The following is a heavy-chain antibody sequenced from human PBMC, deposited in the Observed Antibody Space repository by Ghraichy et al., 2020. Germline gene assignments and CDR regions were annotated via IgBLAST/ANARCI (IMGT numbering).Heavy chain of an antibody. CDR2: IYYSGST. CDR3: ARHGAYSSHYYYYGMDV. J-gene: IGHJ6*02. V-gene: IGHV4-59*08. Sequence: SETLSLTYTVSGGSISSYYWSWIRQPPGKGLEWIGYIYYSGSTNYNPSLKSRVTISVDTSKNQFSLKLSSVTAADTAVYYCARHGAYSSHYYYYGMDVWGQGTTVTVSS. CDR1: GGSISSYY. D-gene: IGHD5-18*01.